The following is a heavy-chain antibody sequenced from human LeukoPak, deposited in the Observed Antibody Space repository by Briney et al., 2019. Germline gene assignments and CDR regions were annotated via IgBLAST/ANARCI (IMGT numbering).Heavy chain of an antibody. J-gene: IGHJ4*02. CDR1: GTSISSGSHY. CDR2: MYYSGST. D-gene: IGHD6-19*01. V-gene: IGHV4-39*06. Sequence: TSETLSLTCTVSGTSISSGSHYWGWIRQPPGKGLEWIGSMYYSGSTYYNPSLKSRVTISVDTSKNQFHLRLRSVTAADTAVYYCARRSQWLVNFDYWGQGTLVTVSS. CDR3: ARRSQWLVNFDY.